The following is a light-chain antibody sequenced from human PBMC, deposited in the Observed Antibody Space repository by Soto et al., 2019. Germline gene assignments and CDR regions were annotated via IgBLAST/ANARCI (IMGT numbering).Light chain of an antibody. V-gene: IGKV1-39*01. CDR1: QSISSY. Sequence: ILLTQSPSSLSASVGDRVTITCRASQSISSYLNWYQQKPGKAPKLLIYAASSLQSGVPSRFSGSGSGTDFTLTISSLQPEDFATYYCQQSYSTLRTFGQGTKVDIK. CDR2: AAS. J-gene: IGKJ1*01. CDR3: QQSYSTLRT.